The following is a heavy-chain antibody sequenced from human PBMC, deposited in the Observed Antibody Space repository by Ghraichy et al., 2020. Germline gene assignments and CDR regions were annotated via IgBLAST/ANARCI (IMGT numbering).Heavy chain of an antibody. CDR1: GYTFTSYG. CDR2: ISAYNGNT. Sequence: ASVKVSCKASGYTFTSYGISWVRQAPGQGLEWMGWISAYNGNTNYAQKLQGRVTMTTDTSTSTAYMELRSLRSDDTAVYYCARDLGRDCSSTSCAINYFDYWGQGTLVTVSS. CDR3: ARDLGRDCSSTSCAINYFDY. D-gene: IGHD2-2*01. V-gene: IGHV1-18*01. J-gene: IGHJ4*02.